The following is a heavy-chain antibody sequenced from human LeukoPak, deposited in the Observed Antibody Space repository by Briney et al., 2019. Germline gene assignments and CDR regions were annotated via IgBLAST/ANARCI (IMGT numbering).Heavy chain of an antibody. Sequence: GGSLRLSCAASGFSFSTYTMNWVRQAPGKGLEWVTAINGRGDSTFYADSVKGQFTISRDNSKSTVYLQMNSLRADDTAVYYCAKERQTGDYFTSDFWGQGTLVTVSS. CDR2: INGRGDST. CDR3: AKERQTGDYFTSDF. V-gene: IGHV3-23*01. CDR1: GFSFSTYT. D-gene: IGHD4-17*01. J-gene: IGHJ4*02.